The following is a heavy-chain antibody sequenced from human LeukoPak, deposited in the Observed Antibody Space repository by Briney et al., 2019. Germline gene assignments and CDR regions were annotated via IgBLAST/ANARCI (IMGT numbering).Heavy chain of an antibody. CDR1: GYTFTSYY. J-gene: IGHJ4*02. V-gene: IGHV1-46*01. D-gene: IGHD6-13*01. Sequence: ASVKVSCKASGYTFTSYYMHWVRQAPGQGLEWMGIINPSGGSTSYAQKFQGRVTMTRDTSTSTVYMELSSLRSEDTAVYYCARDIPGIAAAGTALDYWGQGTLVTVSS. CDR2: INPSGGST. CDR3: ARDIPGIAAAGTALDY.